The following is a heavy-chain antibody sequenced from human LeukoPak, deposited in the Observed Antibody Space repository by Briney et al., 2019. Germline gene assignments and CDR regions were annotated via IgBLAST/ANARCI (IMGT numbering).Heavy chain of an antibody. Sequence: GGSLRLSCVASGFTFGKYWMSWVRQAPGKGLEWVANIKLDGSEKNYVDSVKGRFTISRDNTKNSLYLQMNSLRVEDTAVYYCARDSYIVGATRAPFDYWGQGTLVTVSS. D-gene: IGHD1-26*01. CDR3: ARDSYIVGATRAPFDY. CDR2: IKLDGSEK. V-gene: IGHV3-7*05. J-gene: IGHJ4*02. CDR1: GFTFGKYW.